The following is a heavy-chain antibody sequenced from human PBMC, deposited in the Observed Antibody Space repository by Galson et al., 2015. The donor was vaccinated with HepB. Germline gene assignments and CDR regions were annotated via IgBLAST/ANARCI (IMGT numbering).Heavy chain of an antibody. CDR3: ARAVGVPAAMREFDY. J-gene: IGHJ4*02. Sequence: SVKVSCKASGGTFSSYAISWVRQAPGQGLEWMGGIIPIFGTANYAQKFQGRVTITAGKSTSTAYMELSSLRSEDTAVYYCARAVGVPAAMREFDYWGQGTLVTVSS. D-gene: IGHD2-2*01. V-gene: IGHV1-69*06. CDR1: GGTFSSYA. CDR2: IIPIFGTA.